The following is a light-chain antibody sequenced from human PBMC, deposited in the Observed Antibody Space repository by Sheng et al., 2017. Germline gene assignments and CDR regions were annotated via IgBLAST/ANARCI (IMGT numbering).Light chain of an antibody. J-gene: IGLJ3*02. CDR2: EGS. CDR3: CSYAGSSAWV. V-gene: IGLV2-23*01. Sequence: QSALTQPASVSGSPGQSITISCTGTTSDVGSYDLVSWYQQHPGKAPKVLIFEGSKRPSGVSNRFSGSKSGMTASLTISGLQAEDEADYYCCSYAGSSAWVFGGGTKLTVL. CDR1: TSDVGSYDL.